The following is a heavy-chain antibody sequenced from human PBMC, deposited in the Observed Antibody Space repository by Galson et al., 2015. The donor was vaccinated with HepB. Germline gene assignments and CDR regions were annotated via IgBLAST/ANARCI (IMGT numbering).Heavy chain of an antibody. V-gene: IGHV1-2*06. J-gene: IGHJ6*02. CDR3: ARVPTTVISADYYGMDV. CDR2: INPNSGGT. D-gene: IGHD4-17*01. Sequence: SVKVSCKASGSTFTGYYMHWVRQAPGQGLEWMGRINPNSGGTNYAQKFQGRVTMTRDTSISTAYMELSRLRSDDTAVYYCARVPTTVISADYYGMDVWGQGTTVTVSS. CDR1: GSTFTGYY.